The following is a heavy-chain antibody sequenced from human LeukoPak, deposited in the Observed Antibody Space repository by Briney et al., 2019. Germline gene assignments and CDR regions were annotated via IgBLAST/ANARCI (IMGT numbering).Heavy chain of an antibody. CDR1: GYTFTKYW. Sequence: GESLKISCKGSGYTFTKYWIGWVRQTPGKGLECMGIIYPGDSDTRYSPSFQGQDTISADKSISTAYLQWSSLKASDTAMYYCARRDMATNTPFDYWGQGTPVTVSS. CDR3: ARRDMATNTPFDY. D-gene: IGHD5-24*01. J-gene: IGHJ4*02. CDR2: IYPGDSDT. V-gene: IGHV5-51*01.